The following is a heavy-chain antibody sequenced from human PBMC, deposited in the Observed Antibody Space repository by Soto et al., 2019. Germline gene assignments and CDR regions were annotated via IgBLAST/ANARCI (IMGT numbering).Heavy chain of an antibody. V-gene: IGHV3-21*01. Sequence: EVQLVESGGGLVKPGGSLRLSCAASGFTFSNYSMNWVRQAPGKGLEWVSSISSSSSSIYYADSVKGRFTISRDNAKNALYLKMNSLRAEDTAVYYCARYCSSTSCFLDYYYMDVWGKGTTVTVSS. J-gene: IGHJ6*03. D-gene: IGHD2-2*01. CDR3: ARYCSSTSCFLDYYYMDV. CDR1: GFTFSNYS. CDR2: ISSSSSSI.